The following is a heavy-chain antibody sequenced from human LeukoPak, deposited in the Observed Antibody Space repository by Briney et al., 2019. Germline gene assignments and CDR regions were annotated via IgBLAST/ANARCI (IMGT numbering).Heavy chain of an antibody. CDR1: GYSFTSYW. V-gene: IGHV5-51*01. Sequence: GESLKISCNGSGYSFTSYWIGWVRQMPGKGLEWMGIIYPGDSDTRYSPSFQGQVTISADKSISTAYLQVSSLKASDTAMYYCARRGYYASDAFDIWGQGTMVTVS. CDR3: ARRGYYASDAFDI. J-gene: IGHJ3*02. D-gene: IGHD3-10*01. CDR2: IYPGDSDT.